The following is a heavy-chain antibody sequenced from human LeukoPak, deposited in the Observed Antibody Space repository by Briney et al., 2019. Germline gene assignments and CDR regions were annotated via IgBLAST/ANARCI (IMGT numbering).Heavy chain of an antibody. CDR1: GFTFSNAW. Sequence: KPGGSLRLSCAASGFTFSNAWMSWVRQAPGKGLEWVGRIKSKTDGGTTDYAAPVKGRFTISRDDSKNTLYLQMNSLKTEDTAVYYCTTVDPYNWNYDPNLTFDYWGQGTLVTVSS. V-gene: IGHV3-15*01. CDR3: TTVDPYNWNYDPNLTFDY. J-gene: IGHJ4*02. CDR2: IKSKTDGGTT. D-gene: IGHD1-7*01.